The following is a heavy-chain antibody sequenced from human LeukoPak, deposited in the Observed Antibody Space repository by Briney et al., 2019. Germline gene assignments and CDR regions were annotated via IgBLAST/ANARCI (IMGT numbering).Heavy chain of an antibody. CDR1: GFTFSSYA. CDR2: ISSNGGST. V-gene: IGHV3-64*04. CDR3: ARGNGYNNDPFDY. D-gene: IGHD5-24*01. Sequence: GGSLRLSCSASGFTFSSYAMHWVRQAPGKGLEYVSAISSNGGSTYYADSVKGRFTISRDNAKNSLYLQLNSLRAEDTAVYYCARGNGYNNDPFDYWGQGTLVTVSS. J-gene: IGHJ4*02.